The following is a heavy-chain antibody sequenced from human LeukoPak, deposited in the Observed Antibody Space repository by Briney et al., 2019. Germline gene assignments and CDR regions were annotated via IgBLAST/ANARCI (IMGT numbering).Heavy chain of an antibody. CDR2: ISAYNGKT. Sequence: GASVKVSCKXSGYTFTSYGISWVRQAPGQGLEGMGWISAYNGKTNYAQKLQGRVTMTTDTSTSTAYMELRSLRSDDTAVYYCARDLGVDIVVVVAATPYVVDYWGQGTLVTVSS. D-gene: IGHD2-15*01. CDR1: GYTFTSYG. CDR3: ARDLGVDIVVVVAATPYVVDY. J-gene: IGHJ4*02. V-gene: IGHV1-18*01.